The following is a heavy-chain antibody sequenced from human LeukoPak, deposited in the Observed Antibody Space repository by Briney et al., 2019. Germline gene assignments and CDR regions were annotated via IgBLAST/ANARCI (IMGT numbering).Heavy chain of an antibody. D-gene: IGHD3-3*01. CDR3: ARDLFPWRGMDV. J-gene: IGHJ6*02. CDR1: GGSISSGGYY. Sequence: SETLSLTCTVSGGSISSGGYYWSWIRQHPGRGLEWIGYIYYSGSTYYNPSLKSRVTISVDTSRNQFSLKLSSVTAADTAVYYCARDLFPWRGMDVWGQGTTVTVSS. V-gene: IGHV4-31*03. CDR2: IYYSGST.